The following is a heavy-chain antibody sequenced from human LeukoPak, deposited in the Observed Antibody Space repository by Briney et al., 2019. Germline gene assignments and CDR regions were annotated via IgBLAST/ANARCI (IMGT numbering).Heavy chain of an antibody. CDR1: GYIFTSYF. V-gene: IGHV1-46*01. CDR2: INPSGGST. D-gene: IGHD5-18*01. CDR3: ARALPHRRLMDTTMEQHWFDP. Sequence: ASVKVSCKASGYIFTSYFMHWVRQAPGQGLEWMGQINPSGGSTRYAQKFQGRVTMTRDMSTSTVYMELSSLRSEDTAVYYCARALPHRRLMDTTMEQHWFDPWGQGTLVTVSS. J-gene: IGHJ5*02.